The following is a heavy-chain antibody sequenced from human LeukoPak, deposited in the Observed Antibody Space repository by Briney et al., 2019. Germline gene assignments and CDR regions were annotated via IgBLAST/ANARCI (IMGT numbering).Heavy chain of an antibody. CDR1: GYTFTGYY. CDR3: AREECSSTSCYEDAFDI. J-gene: IGHJ3*02. CDR2: INPNGGGT. V-gene: IGHV1-2*02. Sequence: ASVKVSCKASGYTFTGYYMHWVRQAPGQGLEWMGWINPNGGGTNYAQKFQGRVTMTRDTSISTAYMELSRLRSDDTAVYYCAREECSSTSCYEDAFDIWGQGTMVTVSS. D-gene: IGHD2-2*01.